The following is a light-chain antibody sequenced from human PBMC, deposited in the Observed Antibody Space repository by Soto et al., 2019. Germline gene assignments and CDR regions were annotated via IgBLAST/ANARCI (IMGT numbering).Light chain of an antibody. CDR3: QHYGSYWT. Sequence: EIVLTQSPGTLSLSPGERATLSCRASQSVSSSYLAWYQQKPGQAPRLLIYRASSRATGIPDRFSGSGSGTDFTLTISRLEPEDVAVYYCQHYGSYWTFGQGTKVEIK. J-gene: IGKJ1*01. CDR2: RAS. CDR1: QSVSSSY. V-gene: IGKV3-20*01.